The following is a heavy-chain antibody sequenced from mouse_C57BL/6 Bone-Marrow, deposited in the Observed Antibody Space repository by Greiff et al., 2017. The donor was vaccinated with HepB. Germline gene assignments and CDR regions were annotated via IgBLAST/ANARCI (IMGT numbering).Heavy chain of an antibody. V-gene: IGHV1-55*01. D-gene: IGHD1-1*01. Sequence: QVQLKQPGAELVKPGASVKMSCKASGYTFTSYWITWVKQRPGQGLEWIGDIYPGSGSTNYNEKFKSKATLTVDTSSSTAYMQLSSLTSEDSAVYYCARENYGSSYVNYFDYWGQGTTLTVSS. CDR2: IYPGSGST. CDR3: ARENYGSSYVNYFDY. CDR1: GYTFTSYW. J-gene: IGHJ2*01.